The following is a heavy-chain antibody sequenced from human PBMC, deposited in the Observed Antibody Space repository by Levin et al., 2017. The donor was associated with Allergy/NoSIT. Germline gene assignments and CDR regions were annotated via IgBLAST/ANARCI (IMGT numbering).Heavy chain of an antibody. Sequence: SQTLSLTCTVSGGSISSYYWSWIRQPPGKGLEWIGYIYYSGSTNYNPSLKSRVTISVDTSKNQFSLKLSSVTAADTAVYYCARDRPGGLVSPDAFDIWGQGTMVTVSS. CDR2: IYYSGST. D-gene: IGHD3/OR15-3a*01. V-gene: IGHV4-59*01. CDR3: ARDRPGGLVSPDAFDI. CDR1: GGSISSYY. J-gene: IGHJ3*02.